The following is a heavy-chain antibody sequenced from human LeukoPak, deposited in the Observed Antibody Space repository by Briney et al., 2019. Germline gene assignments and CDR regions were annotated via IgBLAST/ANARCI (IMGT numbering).Heavy chain of an antibody. CDR3: AKTSPSDTYYDFWSGYLDAFDI. J-gene: IGHJ3*02. V-gene: IGHV3-30*02. CDR2: IRYDGSNK. CDR1: GFTFSSYG. Sequence: GGSLRLSCAASGFTFSSYGMHWVRQAPGKGLEWVAFIRYDGSNKYYADSVKGRFTISRDNSKNTLYLQMNSLRAEDTAVYYCAKTSPSDTYYDFWSGYLDAFDIWGQGTMVTVSS. D-gene: IGHD3-3*01.